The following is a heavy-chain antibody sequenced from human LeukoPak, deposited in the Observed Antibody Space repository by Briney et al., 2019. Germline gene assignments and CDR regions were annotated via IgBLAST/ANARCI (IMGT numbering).Heavy chain of an antibody. D-gene: IGHD2-2*01. V-gene: IGHV4-59*12. CDR1: GGSISSYY. Sequence: SETLSLTCTVSGGSISSYYWSWIRQPPGKGLEWIGYIHYSGNTNYNPSLKSRVTISLDTSKNQFSLKLSSVTAADTAVYYCARVVVPAAPPRWYFDLWGRGTLVTVSS. J-gene: IGHJ2*01. CDR3: ARVVVPAAPPRWYFDL. CDR2: IHYSGNT.